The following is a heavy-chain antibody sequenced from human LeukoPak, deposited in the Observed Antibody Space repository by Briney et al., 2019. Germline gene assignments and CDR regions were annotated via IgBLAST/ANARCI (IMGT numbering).Heavy chain of an antibody. CDR3: ARVWTTGTSSYYYGMDV. CDR1: GGSVSSGSYY. D-gene: IGHD4-17*01. Sequence: PSETLSLTCTVSGGSVSSGSYYWSWIRQPPGKGLEWIGYIYYSGSTNYNPSLKSRVTISVDTSKNQFSLKLSSVTAADTAVCYCARVWTTGTSSYYYGMDVWGQGTTVTVSS. CDR2: IYYSGST. J-gene: IGHJ6*02. V-gene: IGHV4-61*01.